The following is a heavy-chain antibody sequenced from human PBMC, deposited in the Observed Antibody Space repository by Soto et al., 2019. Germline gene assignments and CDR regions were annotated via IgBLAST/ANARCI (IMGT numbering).Heavy chain of an antibody. Sequence: SETLSLTCTVSGGSISSGGYYWSWIRQHPGKGLEWIGYIYYSGSTYYNPTLKSRVTISVDTSKNPFSLKLSSVTAADTAVYYCARTSYEDYYYGMDVWGQGTTVTV. D-gene: IGHD5-12*01. CDR1: GGSISSGGYY. CDR3: ARTSYEDYYYGMDV. J-gene: IGHJ6*02. V-gene: IGHV4-31*03. CDR2: IYYSGST.